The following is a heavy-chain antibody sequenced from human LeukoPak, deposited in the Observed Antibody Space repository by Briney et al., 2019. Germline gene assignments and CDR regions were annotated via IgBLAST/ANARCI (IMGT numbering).Heavy chain of an antibody. D-gene: IGHD3-22*01. CDR3: AIDYYDSSGFNGIDY. CDR1: GGSFSGYY. J-gene: IGHJ4*02. V-gene: IGHV4-34*01. Sequence: IPSETLSLTCAVYGGSFSGYYWSWIRQPPGKGLEWIGEINHSGSTNYNPSLKSRVTISVDPSKNQFSLKLSSVTAADTAVYYCAIDYYDSSGFNGIDYWGQGTLVTVSS. CDR2: INHSGST.